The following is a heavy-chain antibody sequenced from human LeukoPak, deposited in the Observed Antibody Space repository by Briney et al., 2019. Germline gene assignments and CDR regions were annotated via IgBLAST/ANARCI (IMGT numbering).Heavy chain of an antibody. V-gene: IGHV1-18*01. CDR3: ARDPGEYDSSGYWGAYYFDY. J-gene: IGHJ4*02. D-gene: IGHD3-22*01. Sequence: EASVKVSCKASGYTFTSYGISWVRQAPGQGLEWMGWISAYNGNTNYAQMLQGRGTMTTDTSTSTAYMELRSLRSDDTAVYYSARDPGEYDSSGYWGAYYFDYWGQGTLVTVSS. CDR2: ISAYNGNT. CDR1: GYTFTSYG.